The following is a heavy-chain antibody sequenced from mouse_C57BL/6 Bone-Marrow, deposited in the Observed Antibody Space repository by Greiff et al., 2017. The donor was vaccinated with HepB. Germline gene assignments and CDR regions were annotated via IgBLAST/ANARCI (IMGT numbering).Heavy chain of an antibody. D-gene: IGHD1-1*01. CDR1: GFTFSSYA. V-gene: IGHV5-4*03. CDR2: ISDGGSYT. Sequence: EVKLVESGGGLVKPGGSLKLSCAASGFTFSSYAMSWVRQTPEKRLEWVATISDGGSYTYYPDNVKGRFTISRDNAKNNLYLQMSHLKSEDTAMYYCARAITPRMDYWGQGTSVTVSS. CDR3: ARAITPRMDY. J-gene: IGHJ4*01.